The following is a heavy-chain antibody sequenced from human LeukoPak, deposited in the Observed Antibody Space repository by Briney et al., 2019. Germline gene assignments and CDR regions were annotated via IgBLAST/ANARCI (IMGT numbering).Heavy chain of an antibody. D-gene: IGHD6-13*01. CDR3: ARQLARRPLDY. Sequence: PSETLSLTCAVYGVSFSGYYWSWIRQPPGKGLEWIGEINHSGSTNYNPSLKSRVTISVDTSKNQFSLKLSSVTAADTAVYYCARQLARRPLDYWGQGTLVTVSS. CDR2: INHSGST. J-gene: IGHJ4*02. V-gene: IGHV4-34*01. CDR1: GVSFSGYY.